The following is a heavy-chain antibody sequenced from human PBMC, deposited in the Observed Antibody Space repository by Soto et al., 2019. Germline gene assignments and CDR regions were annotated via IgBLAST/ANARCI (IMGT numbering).Heavy chain of an antibody. V-gene: IGHV4-30-4*01. CDR2: IYYSGST. CDR3: ARDGYYDSSGYRFDY. CDR1: GGSISSGDYY. Sequence: TLSLTCTVSGGSISSGDYYWSWIRQPPGKGLEWIGYIYYSGSTYYNPSLKSRVTISVDTSKNQFSLKLSSVTAADTAVYYCARDGYYDSSGYRFDYWGQGTLVTVSS. J-gene: IGHJ4*02. D-gene: IGHD3-22*01.